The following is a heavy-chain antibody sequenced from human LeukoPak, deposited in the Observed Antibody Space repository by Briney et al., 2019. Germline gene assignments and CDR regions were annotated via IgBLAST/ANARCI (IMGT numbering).Heavy chain of an antibody. CDR3: ARGRPYFDY. J-gene: IGHJ4*02. CDR2: ISSSGSTI. CDR1: GFTFSSYE. V-gene: IGHV3-48*03. Sequence: GGSLRLSCAASGFTFSSYEMNWVRQAPGKGLEWVSYISSSGSTIYYADSVKGRFTITRDNAKNSLYLQMDSLRAEDTAVYYCARGRPYFDYWGQGTLVTVS.